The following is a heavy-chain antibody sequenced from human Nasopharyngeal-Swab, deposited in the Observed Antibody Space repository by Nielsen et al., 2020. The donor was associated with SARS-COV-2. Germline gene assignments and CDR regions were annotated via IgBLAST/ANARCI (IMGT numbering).Heavy chain of an antibody. CDR1: GGSISSYY. CDR3: ARVDFWSGYFPNWFDP. V-gene: IGHV4-59*01. D-gene: IGHD3-3*01. Sequence: TLSLTRTVSGGSISSYYWSWIRQPPGKGLEWIGYIYYSGSTNYNPSLKSRVTISVDTSKNQFSLKLSSVTAADTAVYYCARVDFWSGYFPNWFDPWGQGTLVTVSS. J-gene: IGHJ5*02. CDR2: IYYSGST.